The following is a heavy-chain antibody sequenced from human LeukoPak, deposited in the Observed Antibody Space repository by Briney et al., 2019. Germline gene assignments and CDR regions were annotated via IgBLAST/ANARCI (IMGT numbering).Heavy chain of an antibody. V-gene: IGHV3-7*01. CDR3: ARDRVVVVPAAILPPPGYYYYYGMDV. CDR1: GFTFSSYW. D-gene: IGHD2-2*01. J-gene: IGHJ6*02. CDR2: IKQDGSEK. Sequence: GGSLRLSCAPPGFTFSSYWMSWVRQAPGKGLEWVANIKQDGSEKYYVDSVKGRFTISRDNAKNSLYLQMNSLRAEDTAVYYCARDRVVVVPAAILPPPGYYYYYGMDVWGQGTTVTVSS.